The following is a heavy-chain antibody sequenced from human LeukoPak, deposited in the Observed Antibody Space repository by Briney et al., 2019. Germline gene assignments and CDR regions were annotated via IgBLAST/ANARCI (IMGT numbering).Heavy chain of an antibody. CDR1: GYTFTSYA. CDR2: INTNTGNP. CDR3: ARADLHYYGSGSYYKRYYYYGMDV. J-gene: IGHJ6*02. V-gene: IGHV7-4-1*02. D-gene: IGHD3-10*01. Sequence: ASVKVSCKASGYTFTSYAMNWVRQAPGQGLEWMGWINTNTGNPTYAQGFTGRFVFSLDTSVSTAYLQISSLKAEDTAVYYCARADLHYYGSGSYYKRYYYYGMDVWGQGTTVTVSS.